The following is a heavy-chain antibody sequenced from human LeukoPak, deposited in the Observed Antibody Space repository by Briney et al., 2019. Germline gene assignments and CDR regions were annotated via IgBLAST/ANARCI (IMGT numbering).Heavy chain of an antibody. CDR2: ISAYNGNT. J-gene: IGHJ3*02. Sequence: ASVKVSCRASGYTFTSYGISWVRQAPGQGLEWMGWISAYNGNTNYAQKLQGRVTMTTDTSTSTAYMELRSLRSDDTAVYYCARDRRWLQFPDAFDIWGQGTMVTVSS. V-gene: IGHV1-18*01. D-gene: IGHD5-24*01. CDR3: ARDRRWLQFPDAFDI. CDR1: GYTFTSYG.